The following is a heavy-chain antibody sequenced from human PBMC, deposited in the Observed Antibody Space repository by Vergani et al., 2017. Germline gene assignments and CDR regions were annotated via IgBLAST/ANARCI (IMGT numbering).Heavy chain of an antibody. CDR2: ISYDGSNK. J-gene: IGHJ4*02. V-gene: IGHV3-30*01. CDR3: ARAYSSSWYETLYYFDY. Sequence: QVQLVESGGGVVQPGRSLRLSCAASGFTFSSYAMHWVRQAPGKGLEWVAVISYDGSNKYYADSVKGRFTISRDNSKKSLYLQMNSLRAEDTAVYYCARAYSSSWYETLYYFDYWGQGTLVTVSS. D-gene: IGHD6-13*01. CDR1: GFTFSSYA.